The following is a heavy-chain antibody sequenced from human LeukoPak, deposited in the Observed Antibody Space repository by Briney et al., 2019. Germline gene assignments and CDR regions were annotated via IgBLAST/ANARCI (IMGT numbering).Heavy chain of an antibody. J-gene: IGHJ4*02. Sequence: PSETLSLTCAVYGVSLSDFYWTWIRQSPGKGLEWIGEITHSGGSNCNPSLKSRVTISVDTSEKQLSLKLASVTAADTAVYYCATSRVGPQNSGYLGHWGQGTLVTVSS. CDR3: ATSRVGPQNSGYLGH. CDR2: ITHSGGS. D-gene: IGHD6-25*01. CDR1: GVSLSDFY. V-gene: IGHV4-34*01.